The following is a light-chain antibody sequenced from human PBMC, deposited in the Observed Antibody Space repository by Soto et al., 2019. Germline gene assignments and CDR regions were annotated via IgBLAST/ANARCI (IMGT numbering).Light chain of an antibody. CDR1: SSDVGGHNY. Sequence: QSALTQPASVSGSPGQSITISCTGTSSDVGGHNYVSWYQQHPGKAPKLLIYEVRVRSSGVSIRFSGSKSANTASLTISGLQAEDEADYYCSSYTTTSTLRVFGGGTKLTVL. CDR3: SSYTTTSTLRV. V-gene: IGLV2-14*01. J-gene: IGLJ3*02. CDR2: EVR.